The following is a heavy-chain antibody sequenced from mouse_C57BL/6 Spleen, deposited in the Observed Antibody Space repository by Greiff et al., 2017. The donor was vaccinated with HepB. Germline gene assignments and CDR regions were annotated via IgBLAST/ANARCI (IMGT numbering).Heavy chain of an antibody. D-gene: IGHD1-1*01. J-gene: IGHJ4*01. CDR1: GYAFSSYW. V-gene: IGHV1-80*01. CDR2: IYPGDGDT. Sequence: VQLVESGAELVKPGASVKISCKASGYAFSSYWMNWVKQRPGKGLEWIGQIYPGDGDTNYNGKFKGKATLTADKSSSTAYMQLSSLTSEDSAVYFCARGDYYGMRAMDYWGQGTSVTVSS. CDR3: ARGDYYGMRAMDY.